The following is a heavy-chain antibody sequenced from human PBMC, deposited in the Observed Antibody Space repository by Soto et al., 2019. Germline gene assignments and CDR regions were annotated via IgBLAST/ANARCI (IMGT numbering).Heavy chain of an antibody. CDR2: IYYSGYT. CDR1: GGSIYSYY. D-gene: IGHD2-15*01. CDR3: ARLVSSQLVAS. J-gene: IGHJ5*02. V-gene: IGHV4-59*12. Sequence: SETLSLTCSVSGGSIYSYYWGWIRRPPGKGLEWIGSIYYSGYTYYNPSLKSRVSMSVDTSTSHFSLNVNSVTAADTAVYYCARLVSSQLVASWGPGTLVTV.